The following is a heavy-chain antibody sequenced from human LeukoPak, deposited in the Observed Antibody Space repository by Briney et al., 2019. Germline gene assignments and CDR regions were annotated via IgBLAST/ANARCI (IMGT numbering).Heavy chain of an antibody. Sequence: GGSLRLSCAASGFTVSSNYMSWVRQAPGKGLEWVSVIYSGGSTYYADSVKGRFTISRDNSKNTLYLQMNSLRAEDTAVYYCATAPAMVRGVPYPSYYYYMDVWGKGTTVTVSS. CDR2: IYSGGST. V-gene: IGHV3-53*01. J-gene: IGHJ6*03. CDR1: GFTVSSNY. CDR3: ATAPAMVRGVPYPSYYYYMDV. D-gene: IGHD3-10*01.